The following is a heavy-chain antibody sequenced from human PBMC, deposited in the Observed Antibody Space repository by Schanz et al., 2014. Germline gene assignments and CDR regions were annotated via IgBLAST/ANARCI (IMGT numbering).Heavy chain of an antibody. J-gene: IGHJ4*02. CDR3: ARGGFGEVSYFDY. V-gene: IGHV3-23*01. CDR2: VSRSTPDI. CDR1: GFTFSSYA. Sequence: EVQLLESGGGLVQPGGSLRLSCAASGFTFSSYAMSWVRQAPGKGLEWVSYVSRSTPDIYYADSVKGRFTISRDNSKNTLYLQMNSLRPEDTAVYYCARGGFGEVSYFDYWGQGTLVTVSS. D-gene: IGHD3-10*01.